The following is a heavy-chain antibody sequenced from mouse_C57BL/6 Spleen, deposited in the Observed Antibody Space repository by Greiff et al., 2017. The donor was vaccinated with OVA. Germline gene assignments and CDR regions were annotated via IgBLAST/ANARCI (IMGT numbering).Heavy chain of an antibody. CDR2: INPNNGGT. D-gene: IGHD1-1*01. CDR3: ASDYYGSSYDYAMGY. V-gene: IGHV1-22*01. CDR1: GYTFTDYN. Sequence: VQLQQSGPELVKPGASVKMSCKASGYTFTDYNMHWVKQSHGKSLEWIGYINPNNGGTSYNQKFKGKATLTVNKSSSTAYMELRSLTSEDSAVYYCASDYYGSSYDYAMGYWGRGASDTVSS. J-gene: IGHJ4*01.